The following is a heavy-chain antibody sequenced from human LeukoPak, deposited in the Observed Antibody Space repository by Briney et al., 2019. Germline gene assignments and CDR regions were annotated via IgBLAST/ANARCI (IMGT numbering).Heavy chain of an antibody. D-gene: IGHD6-19*01. CDR3: ARADYSSGWYRY. CDR1: GGSFSGYY. CDR2: INHSGST. J-gene: IGHJ4*02. V-gene: IGHV4-34*01. Sequence: KASETLSLTCAVYGGSFSGYYWSWIRQPPGKGREWIGEINHSGSTNYYPSLKSRVTISVDTSKNQFSLKLSSVTAADTAVYYCARADYSSGWYRYWGQGTLVTVSS.